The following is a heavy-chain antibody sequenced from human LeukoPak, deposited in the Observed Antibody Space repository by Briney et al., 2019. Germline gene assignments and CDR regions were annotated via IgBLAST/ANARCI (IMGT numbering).Heavy chain of an antibody. J-gene: IGHJ4*02. D-gene: IGHD3-9*01. Sequence: SVKVSCKASGGAFSNFAISWVRQAPGQGLEWMGGIIPIFGTANYPQKFQGRVTITADEYTSTAYMELSSLRSEDTAVYFCARDRTPYYHVSTGYYRALDYWGQGTLVTVSS. CDR3: ARDRTPYYHVSTGYYRALDY. V-gene: IGHV1-69*13. CDR2: IIPIFGTA. CDR1: GGAFSNFA.